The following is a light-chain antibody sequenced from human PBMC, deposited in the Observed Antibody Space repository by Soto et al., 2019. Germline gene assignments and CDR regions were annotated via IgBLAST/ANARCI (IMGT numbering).Light chain of an antibody. CDR1: QSISTW. Sequence: DLQMTQSPSTLSASVGDRVTINCRASQSISTWLAWYQQKPGKAPKLLIYKASRLESGVPLRFSGSGSGTEFTLSISSLQPDDFATYYCQQYHGYQYSFGQGTKLEI. V-gene: IGKV1-5*03. J-gene: IGKJ2*03. CDR2: KAS. CDR3: QQYHGYQYS.